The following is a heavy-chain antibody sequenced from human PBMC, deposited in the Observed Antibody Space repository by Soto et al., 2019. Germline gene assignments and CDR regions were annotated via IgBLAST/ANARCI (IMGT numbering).Heavy chain of an antibody. CDR3: ARVGPCCDPWTYDAFDI. D-gene: IGHD1-7*01. V-gene: IGHV3-7*01. CDR2: IKQDGSEK. Sequence: QPVGSLTLSCAPSGFSFSSYWMGWVRQAPGKGLEWVATIKQDGSEKYYVDYVKGRFTISRDNAKNSLYLQMNTLRAEDTAVYYCARVGPCCDPWTYDAFDIWGQGTMLTVAS. CDR1: GFSFSSYW. J-gene: IGHJ3*02.